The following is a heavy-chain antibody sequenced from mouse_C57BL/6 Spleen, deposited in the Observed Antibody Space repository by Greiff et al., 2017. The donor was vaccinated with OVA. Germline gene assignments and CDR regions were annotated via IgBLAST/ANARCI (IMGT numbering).Heavy chain of an antibody. CDR2: ISYDGSN. Sequence: EVQLQESGPGLVKPSQSLSLTCSVTGYSITSGYYWNWIRQFPGNKLEWMGYISYDGSNNYNPSLKNRISITRDTSKNQFFLKLNSVTTEDTATYYCARGGVRYDYFDYWGQGTTLTVSS. CDR1: GYSITSGYY. CDR3: ARGGVRYDYFDY. D-gene: IGHD2-3*01. V-gene: IGHV3-6*01. J-gene: IGHJ2*01.